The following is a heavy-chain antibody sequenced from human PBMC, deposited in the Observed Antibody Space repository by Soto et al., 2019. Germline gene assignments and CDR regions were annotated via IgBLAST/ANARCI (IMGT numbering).Heavy chain of an antibody. J-gene: IGHJ5*02. CDR2: IYYSGST. CDR3: ARHSDEEGYFDWSCCWFDP. V-gene: IGHV4-59*08. Sequence: SETLSLTCTVSGGSISSYYWSWIRQPPGKGLEWIGYIYYSGSTNYNPSLKSRVTISVDTSKNQFSLKLSSVTAADTAVYYCARHSDEEGYFDWSCCWFDPWGQGTLVTVSS. CDR1: GGSISSYY. D-gene: IGHD3-9*01.